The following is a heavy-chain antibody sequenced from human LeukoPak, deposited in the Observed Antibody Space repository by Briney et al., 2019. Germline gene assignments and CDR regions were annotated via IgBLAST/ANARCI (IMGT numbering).Heavy chain of an antibody. CDR3: ARDRVQLWLGGYYFDY. Sequence: QPGGSLRLSCAASGFTFSSYAMHWVRQAPSKGLEWVAVISYDGSDKYYADSVKGRFTISRDNSKNTLYLQMNSLRAEDTAVYYCARDRVQLWLGGYYFDYWGQGTLVTVSS. D-gene: IGHD5-18*01. V-gene: IGHV3-30-3*01. CDR2: ISYDGSDK. J-gene: IGHJ4*02. CDR1: GFTFSSYA.